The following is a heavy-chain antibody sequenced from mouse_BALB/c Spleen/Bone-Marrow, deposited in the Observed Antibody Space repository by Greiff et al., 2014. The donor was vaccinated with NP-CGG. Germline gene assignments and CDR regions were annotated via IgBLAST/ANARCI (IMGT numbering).Heavy chain of an antibody. Sequence: QVQLQQPGAELVRPGASVKLSGKASGYTFTSYWINWMKQRPGQGLEWIGNIYPSDSYTNYNQKFKDKATLTVDKSSSTAYMQLSSPTSEDSAVYYCTRSYGSSYEYYFDYWGQGTTLTVSS. D-gene: IGHD1-1*01. J-gene: IGHJ2*01. V-gene: IGHV1-69*02. CDR3: TRSYGSSYEYYFDY. CDR1: GYTFTSYW. CDR2: IYPSDSYT.